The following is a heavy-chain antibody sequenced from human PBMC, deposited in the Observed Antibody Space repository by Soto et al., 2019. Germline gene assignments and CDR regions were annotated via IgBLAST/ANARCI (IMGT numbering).Heavy chain of an antibody. CDR2: ISGSGGST. CDR1: GFTFSSYA. V-gene: IGHV3-23*01. CDR3: AKDFSRGGWPPSYFDY. D-gene: IGHD6-19*01. Sequence: PGGSLRLSCAASGFTFSSYAMSWVRQAPGKGLEWVSAISGSGGSTYYADSVKGRFTISRDNSKNTLYLQMNSLRAEDTAVYYCAKDFSRGGWPPSYFDYWGQGTLVTVSS. J-gene: IGHJ4*02.